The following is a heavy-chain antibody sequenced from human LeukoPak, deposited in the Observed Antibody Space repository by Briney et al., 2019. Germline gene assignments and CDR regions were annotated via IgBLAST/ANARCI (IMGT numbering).Heavy chain of an antibody. Sequence: SETLSLTCTVSGGSVSSGDYYWSWIRQPPGKGLEWIGYIYYSGSTYYNLSLKSPVTISVDTSKNPFSLTLSSVTAADTAVYYCARTAVRGNFDYWGQGTLVTVSS. D-gene: IGHD6-19*01. CDR2: IYYSGST. J-gene: IGHJ4*02. V-gene: IGHV4-30-4*08. CDR3: ARTAVRGNFDY. CDR1: GGSVSSGDYY.